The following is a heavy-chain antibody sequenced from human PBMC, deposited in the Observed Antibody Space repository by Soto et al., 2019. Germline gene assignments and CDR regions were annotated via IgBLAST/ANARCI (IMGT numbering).Heavy chain of an antibody. Sequence: QITLKESGPTLVKPTQTLTLTWTFSGYSLSTSGVGVGWIRQPPGKALECLALIYWDDDKRYSPSLKSRLTITKDTSKNQVVLTMTNMDPVDTATYYCAHTKGSFGCLDPWGQGTLVTVYS. J-gene: IGHJ5*02. CDR2: IYWDDDK. CDR3: AHTKGSFGCLDP. V-gene: IGHV2-5*02. D-gene: IGHD3-9*01. CDR1: GYSLSTSGVG.